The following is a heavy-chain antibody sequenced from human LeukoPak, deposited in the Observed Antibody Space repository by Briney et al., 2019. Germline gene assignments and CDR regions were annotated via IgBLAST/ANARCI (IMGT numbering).Heavy chain of an antibody. J-gene: IGHJ4*02. V-gene: IGHV5-51*01. CDR1: GYTFTTYW. D-gene: IGHD6-13*01. CDR3: VRHGLGSSWFGFDY. CDR2: IYPGDSDP. Sequence: GESLKISCKGSGYTFTTYWIGWVRQMPGKGLEWMGIIYPGDSDPRYSPSFQGQVTISADKSISTAYLQWSSLKASDSAMYYCVRHGLGSSWFGFDYWGRGTLVTVSS.